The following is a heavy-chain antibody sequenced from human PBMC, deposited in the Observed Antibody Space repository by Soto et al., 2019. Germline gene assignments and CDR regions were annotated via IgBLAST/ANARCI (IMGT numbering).Heavy chain of an antibody. D-gene: IGHD4-17*01. CDR2: IYYSGST. J-gene: IGHJ4*02. CDR1: GGSVSSGSCY. Sequence: SETLSLTCTVSGGSVSSGSCYWSWIRQPPGKGLEWIGYIYYSGSTNYNPSLKSRVTISVDTSKNQFSLKLSSVTAADTAVYYCARDYGDYFDYWGQGTLVTVSS. CDR3: ARDYGDYFDY. V-gene: IGHV4-61*01.